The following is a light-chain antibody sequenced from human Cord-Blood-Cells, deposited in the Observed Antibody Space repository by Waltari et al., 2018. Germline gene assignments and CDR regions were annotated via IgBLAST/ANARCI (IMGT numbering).Light chain of an antibody. V-gene: IGLV4-69*01. J-gene: IGLJ3*02. CDR2: LNSNGSH. CDR1: SGHSSYA. Sequence: QLVLTQSPSAPASLGASVKLTSTLSSGHSSYAIAWHQQQPEKGPRYLMKLNSNGSHRKGDGIPDLFSGSSSGAERYLTLSSLLSEDEADYYCQTWGTGIWVFGGGTKLTAL. CDR3: QTWGTGIWV.